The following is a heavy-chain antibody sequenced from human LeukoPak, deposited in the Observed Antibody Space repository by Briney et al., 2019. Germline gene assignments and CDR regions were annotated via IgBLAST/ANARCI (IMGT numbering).Heavy chain of an antibody. D-gene: IGHD3-10*01. J-gene: IGHJ6*03. CDR3: AKDRFSNYYYYYMDV. Sequence: PGRSLRLSCAASGVTFDDHAMHWVRHAPGKGLEWVSGISWNSGSIGYADSVKGRFTISRDDAKNSLYLQMNSLRVEDTALYYCAKDRFSNYYYYYMDVWGKGTTVTVSS. CDR2: ISWNSGSI. CDR1: GVTFDDHA. V-gene: IGHV3-9*01.